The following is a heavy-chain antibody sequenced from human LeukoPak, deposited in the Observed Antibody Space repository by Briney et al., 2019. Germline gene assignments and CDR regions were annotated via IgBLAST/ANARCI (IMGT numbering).Heavy chain of an antibody. D-gene: IGHD1-14*01. Sequence: GGTLRLSCAASGFTFSCYGLHWVRQAPGKGLEWVAVIWYDGSNKYYPDSVKGRFTISRDDSKNTLYLQMNSLRAEDTAVYYCARDSEPLDTWGQGTLVTVSP. J-gene: IGHJ5*02. V-gene: IGHV3-33*01. CDR2: IWYDGSNK. CDR3: ARDSEPLDT. CDR1: GFTFSCYG.